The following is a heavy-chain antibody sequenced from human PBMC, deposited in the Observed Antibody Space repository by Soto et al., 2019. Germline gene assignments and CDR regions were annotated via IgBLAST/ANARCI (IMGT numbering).Heavy chain of an antibody. CDR2: IIPIFGTA. CDR1: GGTFSSYA. D-gene: IGHD6-19*01. J-gene: IGHJ1*01. V-gene: IGHV1-69*01. CDR3: ARGPPEPGIAVAGTVEYFQH. Sequence: QVQLVQSGAEVKKPGSSVKVSCKASGGTFSSYAISWVRQAPGQGLEWMGGIIPIFGTANYAQKFQGRVTITADESTSTACMELSSLRSEDTAVYYCARGPPEPGIAVAGTVEYFQHWGQGTLVTVSS.